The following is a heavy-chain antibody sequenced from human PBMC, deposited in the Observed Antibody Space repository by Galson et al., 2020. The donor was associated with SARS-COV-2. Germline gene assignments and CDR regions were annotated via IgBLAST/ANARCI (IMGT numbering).Heavy chain of an antibody. J-gene: IGHJ6*03. Sequence: GESLKISCAASGFTFSSYWMHWVRQAPGKGLVWVSRINSDGSSTSYADSVKGRFTISRDNAKNTLYLQMNSLRAEDTAVYYCARIPSDYYEFWSGYDNPVYYYYYMDVWGKGTTVTVSS. CDR1: GFTFSSYW. CDR3: ARIPSDYYEFWSGYDNPVYYYYYMDV. D-gene: IGHD3-3*01. CDR2: INSDGSST. V-gene: IGHV3-74*01.